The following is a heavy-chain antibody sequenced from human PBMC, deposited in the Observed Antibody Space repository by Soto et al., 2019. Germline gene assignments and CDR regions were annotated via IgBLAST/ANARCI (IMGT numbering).Heavy chain of an antibody. CDR3: AKDKYAGSGSYKYYYFNYGMDV. J-gene: IGHJ6*02. CDR1: GFTFNTYA. CDR2: MSGNGENT. Sequence: GGSLRLSCAASGFTFNTYAMSWVRQAPGKGLEWVSTMSGNGENTYYGDSVKGRFTISRDSSKKTLYLQMNDLRAEDTALYYCAKDKYAGSGSYKYYYFNYGMDVWGQGTTVTVSS. D-gene: IGHD3-10*01. V-gene: IGHV3-23*01.